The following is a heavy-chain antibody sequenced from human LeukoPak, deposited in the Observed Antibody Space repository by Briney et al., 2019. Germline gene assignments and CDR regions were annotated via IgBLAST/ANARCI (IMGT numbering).Heavy chain of an antibody. J-gene: IGHJ4*02. Sequence: GGSLRLSCAASGFTFSSYAMSWVRQAPGKGLEWVSTISGSGGSTYYADSVKGRFTISRDNSKNTLYLQMNSLGAEDTAVYYCAKVATVTTFLYYFDYWGQGVLVTVSS. CDR2: ISGSGGST. CDR3: AKVATVTTFLYYFDY. CDR1: GFTFSSYA. V-gene: IGHV3-23*01. D-gene: IGHD4-17*01.